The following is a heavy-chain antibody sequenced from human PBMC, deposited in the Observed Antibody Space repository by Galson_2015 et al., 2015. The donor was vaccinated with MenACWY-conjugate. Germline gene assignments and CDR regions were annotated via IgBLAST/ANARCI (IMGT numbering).Heavy chain of an antibody. CDR1: GFTFSSYA. J-gene: IGHJ2*01. D-gene: IGHD4-17*01. Sequence: SLRLSCAASGFTFSSYAMSWVRQAPGKGLEWVSAISGSGGSTYYADSVKGRFTISRDNSKNTLYLQMNSLRAEDTAVYYCAKDPYGDYVSCDWYFDLWGRGTLVTVSS. CDR2: ISGSGGST. V-gene: IGHV3-23*01. CDR3: AKDPYGDYVSCDWYFDL.